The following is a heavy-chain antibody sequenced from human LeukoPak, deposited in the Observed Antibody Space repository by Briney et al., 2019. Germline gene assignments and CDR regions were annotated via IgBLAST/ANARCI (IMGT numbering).Heavy chain of an antibody. CDR3: ARSYNHFDY. CDR1: GGSITSSSYY. Sequence: SETLSLTCTVSGGSITSSSYYWGWIRQPPGKGLEWIGSVYYSGNTYYNSSLKSRVTISVDTSKNQFSLKLSSVTAADTSVYYCARSYNHFDYWGQGTLVTVSS. J-gene: IGHJ4*02. CDR2: VYYSGNT. V-gene: IGHV4-39*07. D-gene: IGHD1-1*01.